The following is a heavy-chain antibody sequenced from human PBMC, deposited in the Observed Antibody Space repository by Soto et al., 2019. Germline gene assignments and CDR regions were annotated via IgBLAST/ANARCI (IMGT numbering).Heavy chain of an antibody. CDR2: IYYSGST. CDR3: ARDRTNSGYPTYYFDY. V-gene: IGHV4-30-4*01. J-gene: IGHJ4*02. D-gene: IGHD5-12*01. CDR1: GGSISSGDYY. Sequence: SETLSLTCSVSGGSISSGDYYWSGSRQPPGKGLEWIGYIYYSGSTYYNPSLKSRVTISVDTSKNQFSLKLSSVTAADTAVYYCARDRTNSGYPTYYFDYWGQGTLVTVSS.